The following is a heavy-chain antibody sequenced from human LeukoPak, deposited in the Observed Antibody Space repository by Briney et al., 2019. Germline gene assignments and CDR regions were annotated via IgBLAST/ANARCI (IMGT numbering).Heavy chain of an antibody. CDR2: ISYDGSNK. CDR1: GFTFSSYG. J-gene: IGHJ6*03. CDR3: AKDRMGYYYYYMDV. Sequence: GGSLRLSCAASGFTFSSYGMHWVRQAPGKGLEWVAVISYDGSNKYYADSVKGRFTISRDNSKNTLYLQMNSLRAEDTAVYYCAKDRMGYYYYYMDVWGKGTTVTISS. D-gene: IGHD5-24*01. V-gene: IGHV3-30*19.